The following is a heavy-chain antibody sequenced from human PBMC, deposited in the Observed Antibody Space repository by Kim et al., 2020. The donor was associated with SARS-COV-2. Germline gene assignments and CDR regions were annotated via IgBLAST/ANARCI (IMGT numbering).Heavy chain of an antibody. CDR1: GGSFSGYY. Sequence: SETLSLTCAVYGGSFSGYYWSWIRQPPGKGLEWIGEINHSGSTNYNPSLKSRVTISVDTSKNHFSLKLSSVTAADTAVYYCARGLFCAEYSSSWYHNWFDPWGQGTLVTVSS. CDR2: INHSGST. D-gene: IGHD6-13*01. J-gene: IGHJ5*02. CDR3: ARGLFCAEYSSSWYHNWFDP. V-gene: IGHV4-34*01.